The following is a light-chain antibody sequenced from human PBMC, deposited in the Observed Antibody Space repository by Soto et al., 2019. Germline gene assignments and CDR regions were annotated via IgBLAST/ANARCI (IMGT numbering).Light chain of an antibody. J-gene: IGKJ1*01. CDR2: GAS. V-gene: IGKV3-15*01. Sequence: EIVMTRSPATLSVSPGERATLSCRASQSVSSNLAWYQQKPGQAPRLLIYGASTRATGIPARFSGSGSGTEFTLTISSLQSEDFAVYYCQQYNNWPLTFGQGTKV. CDR3: QQYNNWPLT. CDR1: QSVSSN.